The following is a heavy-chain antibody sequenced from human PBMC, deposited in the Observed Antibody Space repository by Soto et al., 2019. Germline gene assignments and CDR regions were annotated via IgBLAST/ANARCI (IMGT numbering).Heavy chain of an antibody. V-gene: IGHV3-21*01. CDR1: GFTFTSYS. Sequence: GGSLRLSCAASGFTFTSYSMNWVRQAPGKGLEWVSSISSSSSYIYYADSVKGRFTISRDNAKNSLYLQMNSLRAEDTAVYYCARADGDPSSYYFDYWGQGTLVTVSS. CDR2: ISSSSSYI. D-gene: IGHD4-17*01. CDR3: ARADGDPSSYYFDY. J-gene: IGHJ4*02.